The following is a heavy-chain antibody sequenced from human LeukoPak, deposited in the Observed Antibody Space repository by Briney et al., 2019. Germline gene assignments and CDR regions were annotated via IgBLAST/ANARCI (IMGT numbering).Heavy chain of an antibody. V-gene: IGHV1-18*01. J-gene: IGHJ4*02. CDR2: ISAYNGNT. CDR3: ASTDRCSSTSCPPYYFDY. CDR1: GYTFTSYG. D-gene: IGHD2-2*01. Sequence: ASVKVSCKASGYTFTSYGISWVRQAPGQGLEWMGWISAYNGNTNYAQKLQGRVTMTTDTSTSTAYMELRSLRSDDTAVYYCASTDRCSSTSCPPYYFDYWGQGTLVTVSS.